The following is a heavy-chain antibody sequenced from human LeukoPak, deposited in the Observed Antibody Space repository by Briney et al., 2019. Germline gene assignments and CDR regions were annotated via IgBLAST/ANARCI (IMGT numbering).Heavy chain of an antibody. V-gene: IGHV4-39*01. CDR3: ARTLFRLPDY. Sequence: SETLSLTCTVSVGSISSSSYYWGWIRQPPGKGLEWIGSIYYSGSTYYNPSLKSRVTISVATSKNQFSLKLSSVTAAYTAVYYCARTLFRLPDYWGQGTLVTVSS. D-gene: IGHD5-12*01. CDR2: IYYSGST. J-gene: IGHJ4*02. CDR1: VGSISSSSYY.